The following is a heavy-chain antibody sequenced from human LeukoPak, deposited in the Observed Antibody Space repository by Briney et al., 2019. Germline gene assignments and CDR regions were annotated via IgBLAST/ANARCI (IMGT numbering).Heavy chain of an antibody. CDR1: GFTFSSYG. D-gene: IGHD2-15*01. J-gene: IGHJ5*02. CDR2: IWYDGSNK. Sequence: PGRSLRLSCAASGFTFSSYGMHWVRQAPGKGLEWVAVIWYDGSNKYYADSVKGRFTISRDNSKSTLYLQMNSLRAEDTAVYYCARDRSADNWFDPWGQGTLVTVSS. V-gene: IGHV3-33*01. CDR3: ARDRSADNWFDP.